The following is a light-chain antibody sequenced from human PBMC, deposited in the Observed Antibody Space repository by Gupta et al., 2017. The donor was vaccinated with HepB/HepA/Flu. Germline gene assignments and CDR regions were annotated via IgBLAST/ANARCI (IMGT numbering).Light chain of an antibody. V-gene: IGLV2-11*01. CDR3: CSYAGSYTVV. CDR1: SSDVGGYNS. J-gene: IGLJ2*01. CDR2: DVT. Sequence: QSALTQPRSVSGSPGQSVTIPCTGTSSDVGGYNSVSWYQQHPGKAPKLLIYDVTKRPSGVPDRFSGSESGNTASLTISGLQAEDEADYYCCSYAGSYTVVFGGGTKLTVL.